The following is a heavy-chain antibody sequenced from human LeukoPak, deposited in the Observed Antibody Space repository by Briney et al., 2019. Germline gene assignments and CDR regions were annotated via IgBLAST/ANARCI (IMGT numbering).Heavy chain of an antibody. CDR3: ARDSRVATNYYYYGMDV. J-gene: IGHJ6*02. CDR2: IYSGGST. D-gene: IGHD5-12*01. CDR1: GFTVSSNY. V-gene: IGHV3-66*01. Sequence: GGSLRLSCAASGFTVSSNYMSWVRQAPGKGLEWVSVIYSGGSTYYADSVKGRFTISRDNSKNTLYLQMNSLRAEDTAVYYCARDSRVATNYYYYGMDVWGQGTTVTVSS.